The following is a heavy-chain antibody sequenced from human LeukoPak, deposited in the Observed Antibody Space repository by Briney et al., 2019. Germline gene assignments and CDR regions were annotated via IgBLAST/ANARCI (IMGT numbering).Heavy chain of an antibody. CDR2: INHSGST. J-gene: IGHJ4*02. V-gene: IGHV4-34*01. CDR1: GGSFSGYY. CDR3: ARRTGYSSGWYHGGFDY. D-gene: IGHD6-19*01. Sequence: SETLSLTCAVYGGSFSGYYWSWIRQPPGKGLEWIGEINHSGSTNYNPSLKSRVTISVDTSKNQFSLKLSSVTAADTAVYYCARRTGYSSGWYHGGFDYWGQGALVTVSS.